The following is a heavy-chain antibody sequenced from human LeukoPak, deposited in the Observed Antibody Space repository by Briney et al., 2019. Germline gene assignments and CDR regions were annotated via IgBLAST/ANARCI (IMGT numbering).Heavy chain of an antibody. CDR3: ARDSGDCSGGNCYHDAFDI. CDR1: GFTFDDYA. Sequence: PGGSLRLSCAASGFTFDDYAMHWVRQAPGKGLEWVSGISWNSGSIGYADSVKGRFTISRDNSKNTLYLQMNRLRAEDTAVYYCARDSGDCSGGNCYHDAFDIWGQGTMVTVSS. V-gene: IGHV3-9*01. J-gene: IGHJ3*02. D-gene: IGHD2-15*01. CDR2: ISWNSGSI.